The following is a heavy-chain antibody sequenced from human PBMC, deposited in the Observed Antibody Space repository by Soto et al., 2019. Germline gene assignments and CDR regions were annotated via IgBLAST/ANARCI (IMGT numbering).Heavy chain of an antibody. CDR2: ISHDGSNK. D-gene: IGHD2-2*01. Sequence: GGSLRLSCAASGLTFSIYGMHWVRQAPGKGLEWVAVISHDGSNKYYADSVKGRFTISRDNSKNTLYLQVNSLRAEDTAVYYCAKGPPAPRPYYYYYYMDVWGKGTTVTVSS. CDR1: GLTFSIYG. V-gene: IGHV3-30*18. CDR3: AKGPPAPRPYYYYYYMDV. J-gene: IGHJ6*03.